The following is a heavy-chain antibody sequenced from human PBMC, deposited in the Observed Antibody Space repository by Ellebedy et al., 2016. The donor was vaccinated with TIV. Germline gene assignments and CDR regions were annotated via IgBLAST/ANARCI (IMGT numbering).Heavy chain of an antibody. J-gene: IGHJ4*02. V-gene: IGHV3-23*01. Sequence: PGGSLRLSCVASGFTFSSYAMSWVRQAPGKGLEWVSTISYSGGNTYCAGSVKGRFTISRDNSKNTLFLQMNSLRAEDTAVYYCAKLAGVHPWYFDYWGQGTLVTVSS. CDR2: ISYSGGNT. CDR1: GFTFSSYA. D-gene: IGHD2-15*01. CDR3: AKLAGVHPWYFDY.